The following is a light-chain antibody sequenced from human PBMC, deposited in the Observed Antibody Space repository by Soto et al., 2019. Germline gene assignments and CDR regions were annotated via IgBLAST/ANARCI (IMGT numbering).Light chain of an antibody. J-gene: IGKJ4*01. CDR1: QSISNY. V-gene: IGKV1-39*01. Sequence: DIQMTQSPSSLSASVGDRVTVTCRASQSISNYLNWYQQKPGKAPKLLVYAASSLQTGVPSRFSGSGSGTDFTLTISSLQPEDFATYYCQQSYSAPLTFGGGTTVEIK. CDR2: AAS. CDR3: QQSYSAPLT.